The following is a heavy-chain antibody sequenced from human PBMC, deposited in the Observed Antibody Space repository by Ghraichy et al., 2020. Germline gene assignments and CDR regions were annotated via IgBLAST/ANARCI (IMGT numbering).Heavy chain of an antibody. CDR1: GDSVSSNSAA. CDR2: TYYRSKWYN. V-gene: IGHV6-1*01. Sequence: SQTLSLTCAISGDSVSSNSAAWNWIRQSPSRGLEWLGRTYYRSKWYNDYAVSVKSRITINPDTSKNQFSLQLNSVTPEDTAVYYCARVGYSGYDWRHAFDIWGQGTMVTVSS. J-gene: IGHJ3*02. CDR3: ARVGYSGYDWRHAFDI. D-gene: IGHD5-12*01.